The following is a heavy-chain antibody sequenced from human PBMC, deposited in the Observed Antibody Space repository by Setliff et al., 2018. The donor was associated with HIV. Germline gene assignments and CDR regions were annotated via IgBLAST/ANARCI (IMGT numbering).Heavy chain of an antibody. CDR2: ISGSSAYI. CDR1: GFTFSSYS. Sequence: GGSLRLSCAASGFTFSSYSMNWVRQAPGKGLEWASSISGSSAYIYYADSVKGRFTISRDNAKNSLYLQMYSLRAEDTAVYYCARTRAEGVVTPFYMDVWGKGTTVTVSS. CDR3: ARTRAEGVVTPFYMDV. V-gene: IGHV3-21*01. D-gene: IGHD3-3*01. J-gene: IGHJ6*03.